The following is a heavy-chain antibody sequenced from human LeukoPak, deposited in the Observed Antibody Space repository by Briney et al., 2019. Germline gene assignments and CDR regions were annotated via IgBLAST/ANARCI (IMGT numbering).Heavy chain of an antibody. V-gene: IGHV3-7*01. Sequence: PGGSLRLSRAASVFTLSSYLMSWVRHAPGRGLEWVANTQKDGNEENYLDSLKGRFTVSRDNPKNSMYLQMNSLRGEDRAVYYCARGSPNRNALYFWGQGTMVSISS. D-gene: IGHD1/OR15-1a*01. CDR1: VFTLSSYL. CDR2: TQKDGNEE. CDR3: ARGSPNRNALYF. J-gene: IGHJ3*01.